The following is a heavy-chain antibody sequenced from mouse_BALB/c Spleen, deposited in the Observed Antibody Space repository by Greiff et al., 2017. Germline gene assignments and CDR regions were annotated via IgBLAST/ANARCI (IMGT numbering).Heavy chain of an antibody. CDR1: GFTFSSYA. V-gene: IGHV5-6-5*01. CDR2: ISSGGST. CDR3: ARGQGSSSSWFAY. D-gene: IGHD1-1*01. Sequence: EVKVVESGGGLVKPGGSLKLSCAASGFTFSSYAMSWVRQTPEKRLEWVASISSGGSTYYPDSVKGRFTISRDNARNILYLQMSSLRSEDTAMYYCARGQGSSSSWFAYWGQGTLVTVSA. J-gene: IGHJ3*01.